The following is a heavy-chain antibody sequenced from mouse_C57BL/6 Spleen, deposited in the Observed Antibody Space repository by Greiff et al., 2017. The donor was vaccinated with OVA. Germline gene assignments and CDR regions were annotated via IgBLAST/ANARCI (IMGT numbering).Heavy chain of an antibody. D-gene: IGHD2-4*01. J-gene: IGHJ3*01. CDR2: IDPETGGT. CDR3: TPIYYDYDGAY. CDR1: GYTFTDYE. Sequence: QVQLQQSGAELVRPGASVTLSCKASGYTFTDYEMHWVKQTPVHGLEWIGAIDPETGGTAYNQKFKGKAILTADKSSSTAYMELRSLTSEDSAVYYCTPIYYDYDGAYWGQGTLVTVSA. V-gene: IGHV1-15*01.